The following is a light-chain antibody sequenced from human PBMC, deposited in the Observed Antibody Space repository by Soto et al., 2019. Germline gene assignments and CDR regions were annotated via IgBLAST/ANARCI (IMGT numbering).Light chain of an antibody. V-gene: IGKV3-15*01. J-gene: IGKJ5*01. CDR1: ESINRN. CDR2: AAS. CDR3: QQYYDWPIT. Sequence: EIVMTHSPATLSVSPGERVTLSCRASESINRNLVWYQKRPGQAPRLLIYAASTRAAGIPARFSGSGSGTDFTLTISSLQSEDFAIYYCQQYYDWPITFGQGTRLEIK.